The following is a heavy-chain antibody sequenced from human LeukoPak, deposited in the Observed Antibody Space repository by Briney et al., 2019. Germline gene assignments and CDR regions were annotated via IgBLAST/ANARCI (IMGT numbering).Heavy chain of an antibody. V-gene: IGHV3-21*04. CDR3: VRSRSGWFPFDY. D-gene: IGHD6-19*01. J-gene: IGHJ4*02. CDR2: ISSSSSYI. Sequence: GGSLRLSCAASGFTFSSYSMNWVRQAPGKGLEWVSSISSSSSYIYYADSVKGRFTISRHNSKNTLYLQMNSLRAEDTAVYYCVRSRSGWFPFDYWGQGTLVTVSS. CDR1: GFTFSSYS.